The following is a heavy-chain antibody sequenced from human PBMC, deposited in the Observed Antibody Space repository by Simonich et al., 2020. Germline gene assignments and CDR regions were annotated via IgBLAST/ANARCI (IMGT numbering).Heavy chain of an antibody. J-gene: IGHJ3*02. CDR2: MRSKAYGGTN. Sequence: EVQLVESGGGLVQPGRSLRLSCTASGFTFGDYAMSCFRQAPGKGWEWVVFMRSKAYGGTNEYAASVKGRCTISRDDSKSIAYLQMNSLKTEDKAVYYCTREKGDYYDSSGYYAFDIWGQGTMVTVSS. CDR3: TREKGDYYDSSGYYAFDI. CDR1: GFTFGDYA. V-gene: IGHV3-49*03. D-gene: IGHD3-22*01.